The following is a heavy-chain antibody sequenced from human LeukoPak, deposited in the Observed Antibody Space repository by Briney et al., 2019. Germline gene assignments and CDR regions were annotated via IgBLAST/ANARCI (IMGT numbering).Heavy chain of an antibody. D-gene: IGHD1-26*01. CDR2: ISSSSTYI. V-gene: IGHV3-21*01. Sequence: GGSLRLSCAASGFAFSTYSMNWVRQAPGKGLEWVSSISSSSTYIYYADSVKGRVTISRDNAKNSLYLQMNSLRAEDTAVYYCARVLSGCETTRCELDYWGQGTPVTVSS. CDR3: ARVLSGCETTRCELDY. CDR1: GFAFSTYS. J-gene: IGHJ4*02.